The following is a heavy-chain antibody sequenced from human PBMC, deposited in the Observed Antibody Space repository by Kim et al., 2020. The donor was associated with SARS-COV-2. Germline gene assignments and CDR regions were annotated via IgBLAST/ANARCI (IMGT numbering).Heavy chain of an antibody. Sequence: SQTLSLTCAISGDSVSSNSAAWNWIRQSPSRGLEWLGRTYYRSKWYNDYAVFVKSRITINADTSKNQFFLQLNSVTPEDTAVYYCSRDQRAAGLNWFDPWGQGTLVTVSS. CDR2: TYYRSKWYN. J-gene: IGHJ5*02. V-gene: IGHV6-1*01. CDR3: SRDQRAAGLNWFDP. CDR1: GDSVSSNSAA. D-gene: IGHD6-13*01.